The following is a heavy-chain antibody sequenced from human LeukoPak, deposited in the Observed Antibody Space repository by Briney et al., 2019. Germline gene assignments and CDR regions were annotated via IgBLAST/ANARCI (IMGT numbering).Heavy chain of an antibody. CDR2: IYYSGST. J-gene: IGHJ4*02. D-gene: IGHD3-22*01. Sequence: SETLSLTCTVSGGSISSYYWSWIRQPPGKGLEWIGYIYYSGSTNYNPSLKCRVTISVDTSKNQFSLKPSSVTAADTAVYYCARVSGYYEGPDYWGQGTLVTVSS. CDR1: GGSISSYY. CDR3: ARVSGYYEGPDY. V-gene: IGHV4-59*12.